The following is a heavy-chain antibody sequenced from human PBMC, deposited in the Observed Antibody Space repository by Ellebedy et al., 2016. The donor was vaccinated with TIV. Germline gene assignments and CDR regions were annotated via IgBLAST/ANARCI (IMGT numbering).Heavy chain of an antibody. CDR2: IYSGGST. Sequence: GGSLRLXXAASGFTVSSNYMSWVRQAPGKGLEWVSVIYSGGSTYYGDSVKGRFTISRDNSKNTLYLQMNSLRAEDTAVYYCARMDSYYYYGMDVWGQGTTVTVSS. V-gene: IGHV3-53*01. J-gene: IGHJ6*02. D-gene: IGHD3/OR15-3a*01. CDR3: ARMDSYYYYGMDV. CDR1: GFTVSSNY.